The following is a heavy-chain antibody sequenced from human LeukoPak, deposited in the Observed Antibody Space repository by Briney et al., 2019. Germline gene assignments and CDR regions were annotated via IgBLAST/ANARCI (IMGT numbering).Heavy chain of an antibody. CDR1: GFTFSIYA. V-gene: IGHV3-7*01. CDR3: AREHYFYYMDG. J-gene: IGHJ6*03. CDR2: VNQGGTEK. Sequence: GGSLRLSCAASGFTFSIYAMSWVRQAPGKGLEWVANVNQGGTEKYYVDSVKGRFTISRDNAENSLYLQMNSLRAEDTAIYYCAREHYFYYMDGWGKGTTVTVSS.